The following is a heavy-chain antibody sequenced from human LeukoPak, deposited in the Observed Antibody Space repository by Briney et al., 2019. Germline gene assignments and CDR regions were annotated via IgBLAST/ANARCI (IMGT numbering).Heavy chain of an antibody. V-gene: IGHV3-30*01. CDR3: AREPPTAYYSNLDY. J-gene: IGHJ4*02. D-gene: IGHD4-11*01. CDR2: ISDDGTNK. Sequence: SGGSLRLSCAASGFTFSSYAMHWVRQAPGKGLEWVGVISDDGTNKYYADSVKGRLTISRDNSKNTLYLRMNSLRAEDTAVYFCAREPPTAYYSNLDYWGQGTLVTVSS. CDR1: GFTFSSYA.